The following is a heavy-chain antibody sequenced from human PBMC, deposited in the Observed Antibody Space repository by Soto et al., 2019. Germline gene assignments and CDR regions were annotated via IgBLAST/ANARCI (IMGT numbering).Heavy chain of an antibody. D-gene: IGHD3-16*01. CDR3: ANFLMTTFGGAKKPLDY. CDR2: ISGSGGST. V-gene: IGHV3-23*01. Sequence: PGGSLRLSCAASGFTFSSYAMSWVRQAPGKGLEWVSAISGSGGSTYYADSVKGRFTISRDNSKNTLYLQMNSLRAEDTAVYYCANFLMTTFGGAKKPLDYWGQGTLVTVSS. CDR1: GFTFSSYA. J-gene: IGHJ4*02.